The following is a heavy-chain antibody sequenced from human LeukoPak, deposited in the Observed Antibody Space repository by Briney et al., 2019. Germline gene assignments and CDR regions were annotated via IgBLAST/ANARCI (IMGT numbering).Heavy chain of an antibody. CDR3: ARATADFWSALSALPNY. CDR2: VHHSRGT. D-gene: IGHD3-3*01. J-gene: IGHJ4*02. V-gene: IGHV4-34*01. Sequence: SETLSFTCAVYGGSFSGYYCTWIRQSPGKGLEWIGEVHHSRGTSYNPSLKGRVSMSLDRSEKQFSLKLTSVTDADTGVYYCARATADFWSALSALPNYWGQGTLVTVSS. CDR1: GGSFSGYY.